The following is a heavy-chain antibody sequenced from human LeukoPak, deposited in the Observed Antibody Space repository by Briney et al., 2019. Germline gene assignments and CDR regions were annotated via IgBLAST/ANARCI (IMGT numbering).Heavy chain of an antibody. J-gene: IGHJ4*02. CDR2: INTNTGNP. CDR1: GYTFTSYA. V-gene: IGHV7-4-1*02. CDR3: ARGGYYYDSSGSDY. Sequence: ASVTVSCKASGYTFTSYAMNWVRQAPGQGLEWMGWINTNTGNPTYAQGFTGRFVFSLDTSVSTAYLQISSLKAEDTAVYYCARGGYYYDSSGSDYWGQGTLVTVSS. D-gene: IGHD3-22*01.